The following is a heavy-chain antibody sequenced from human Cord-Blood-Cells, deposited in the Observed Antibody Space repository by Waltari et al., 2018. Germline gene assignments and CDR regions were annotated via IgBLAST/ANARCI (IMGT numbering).Heavy chain of an antibody. CDR3: ATDSRITMVRGVNNWFDP. CDR2: FDPEDGET. Sequence: QVQLVQSGAEVKKPGASVKVSCKVSGYTLPALSIHWVRQAPGQGLEWMGGFDPEDGETIYAQKFQGRVTMTEDTSTDTAYMELSSLRSEDTAVYYCATDSRITMVRGVNNWFDPWGQGTLVTVSS. V-gene: IGHV1-24*01. D-gene: IGHD3-10*01. J-gene: IGHJ5*02. CDR1: GYTLPALS.